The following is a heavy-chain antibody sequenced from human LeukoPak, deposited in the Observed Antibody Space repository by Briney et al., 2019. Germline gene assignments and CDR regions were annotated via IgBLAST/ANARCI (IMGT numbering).Heavy chain of an antibody. D-gene: IGHD5-18*01. CDR2: MNPNSGNT. CDR3: ARGGSYGRYYYYYYMDV. CDR1: GYTLTSYE. V-gene: IGHV1-8*03. J-gene: IGHJ6*03. Sequence: ASVKVSCKASGYTLTSYEINWVRQATGQGLEWMGWMNPNSGNTGYAQKFQGRVTITRNTSISTAYMELSSLRSEDTAVYYCARGGSYGRYYYYYYMDVWGKGTTVTVSS.